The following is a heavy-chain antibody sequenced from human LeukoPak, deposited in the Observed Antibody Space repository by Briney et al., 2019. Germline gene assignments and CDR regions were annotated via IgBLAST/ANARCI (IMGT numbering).Heavy chain of an antibody. J-gene: IGHJ2*01. D-gene: IGHD3-9*01. CDR3: ARLILTGYYPPYWYFDL. Sequence: SQTLSLTCTVSGGSISSGDYYWSWIRQPPGKGLEWIGYIYYSGSTYYNPSLKSRVTISVDTSKNQFSLKLSSVTAADTAVYYCARLILTGYYPPYWYFDLWGRGTLVTVSS. CDR1: GGSISSGDYY. CDR2: IYYSGST. V-gene: IGHV4-30-4*01.